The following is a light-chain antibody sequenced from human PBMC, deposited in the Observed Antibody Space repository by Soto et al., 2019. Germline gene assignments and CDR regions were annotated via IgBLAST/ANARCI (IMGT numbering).Light chain of an antibody. CDR2: LGS. J-gene: IGKJ4*01. CDR3: MQALQTPLT. V-gene: IGKV2-28*01. CDR1: QSLLHSNGYNY. Sequence: DIVMTQSTLSLPVTPGEPASISCRSIQSLLHSNGYNYLDWYLQKPGQSPQLLIYLGSNRASGVPDRFSGSGSGTDFTLKISRVEAEDVGVYYCMQALQTPLTFGGGTKVDI.